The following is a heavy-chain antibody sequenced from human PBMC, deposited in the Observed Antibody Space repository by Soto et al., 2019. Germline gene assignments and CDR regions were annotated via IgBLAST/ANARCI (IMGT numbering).Heavy chain of an antibody. J-gene: IGHJ4*02. CDR3: ARVGPNFIDY. Sequence: GGSLRLSCAASGFTISSYSMNWVRQAPGKGLEWVSSISSSSSYIYYADSVKGRFTISRDNAKNSLYLQMNSLRAEDTAVYYCARVGPNFIDYWGQGTLVTVSS. CDR1: GFTISSYS. V-gene: IGHV3-21*01. D-gene: IGHD1-7*01. CDR2: ISSSSSYI.